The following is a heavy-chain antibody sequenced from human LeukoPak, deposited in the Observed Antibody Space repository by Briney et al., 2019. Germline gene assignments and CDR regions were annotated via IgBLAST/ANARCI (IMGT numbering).Heavy chain of an antibody. J-gene: IGHJ3*02. Sequence: SETLSLTCTVSGGSVSSGSYYWTWIRQPPGKGLEWIGYISYSGSTNFNPSLKSRVTISVDTSKNQFSLNLSSVTAADTAVYYCARHGGAAAGNFHDAFDIWGQGTMVTVSS. CDR2: ISYSGST. CDR1: GGSVSSGSYY. D-gene: IGHD6-13*01. CDR3: ARHGGAAAGNFHDAFDI. V-gene: IGHV4-61*01.